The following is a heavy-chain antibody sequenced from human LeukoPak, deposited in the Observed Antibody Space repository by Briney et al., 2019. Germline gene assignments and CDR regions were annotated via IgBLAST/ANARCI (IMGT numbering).Heavy chain of an antibody. CDR2: ISSSGNSM. J-gene: IGHJ5*02. CDR1: GFTFSTYE. D-gene: IGHD2/OR15-2a*01. V-gene: IGHV3-48*03. CDR3: ARVFTSGFDP. Sequence: QPGGSLRLSCAASGFTFSTYEMNWVRQAPGKGLEWLSYISSSGNSMYYADSVKGRFTVSRDNAKKSLYLQMNSLRAEDTAVYYCARVFTSGFDPWGQGTLVTVST.